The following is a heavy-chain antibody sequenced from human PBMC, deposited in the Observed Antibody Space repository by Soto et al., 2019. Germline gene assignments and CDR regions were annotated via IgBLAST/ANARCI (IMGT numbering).Heavy chain of an antibody. J-gene: IGHJ6*02. CDR1: GFTFSSYS. D-gene: IGHD2-2*01. CDR3: ARDVQPPPSSYGLDV. V-gene: IGHV3-21*01. Sequence: GGSLRLSCAASGFTFSSYSMNWVRQAPGKGLEWVSSISSSSSYIYYADSVKGRFTISRDNAKNSLYLQIDSLRAEDTAVYYCARDVQPPPSSYGLDVWGQGTTVTVSS. CDR2: ISSSSSYI.